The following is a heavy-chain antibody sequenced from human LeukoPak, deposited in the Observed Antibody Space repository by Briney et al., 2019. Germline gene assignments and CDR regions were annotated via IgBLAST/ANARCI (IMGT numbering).Heavy chain of an antibody. CDR3: ARAGVGYCSSTSCYAHDAFDI. CDR2: IYISGST. D-gene: IGHD2-2*01. CDR1: GGSMTYGSYY. J-gene: IGHJ3*02. V-gene: IGHV4-61*02. Sequence: SETLSLTCSVSGGSMTYGSYYWSWIRQPAGKGLEWIGRIYISGSTNYNPSLESRVTISVDLSKNQFSLKLSSVTAADTAVYYCARAGVGYCSSTSCYAHDAFDIWGQGTMVTVSS.